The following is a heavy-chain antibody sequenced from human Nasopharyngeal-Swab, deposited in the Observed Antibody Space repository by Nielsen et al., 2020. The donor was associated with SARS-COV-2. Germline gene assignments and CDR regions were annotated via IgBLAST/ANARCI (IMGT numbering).Heavy chain of an antibody. CDR3: ARRAARDGYNYEVDP. D-gene: IGHD5-24*01. CDR2: VYPGNSEI. V-gene: IGHV5-51*01. CDR1: GYSFVNHW. J-gene: IGHJ5*02. Sequence: GGSLRLSCMASGYSFVNHWIGWVRQKPGKGLEWMGMVYPGNSEIAYSPSFRGQVTISADKSINTAYLQWSSLRASDTAIYFCARRAARDGYNYEVDPWGQGTLVTVSS.